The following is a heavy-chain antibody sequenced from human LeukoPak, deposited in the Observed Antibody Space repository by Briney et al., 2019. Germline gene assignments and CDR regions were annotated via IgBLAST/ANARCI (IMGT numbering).Heavy chain of an antibody. CDR3: ARCPRDNCRGGFDY. CDR2: INDRGTNT. V-gene: IGHV3-23*01. CDR1: GFTCSCNA. J-gene: IGHJ4*02. Sequence: GVALRLSCRPSGFTCSCNAMTGVRQAPGEGLEWVSSINDRGTNTYYTDSVRGRFTISRDNSKNRLFLQMNSLRAEDTAFYYCARCPRDNCRGGFDYWGQGALVTVSS. D-gene: IGHD1-1*01.